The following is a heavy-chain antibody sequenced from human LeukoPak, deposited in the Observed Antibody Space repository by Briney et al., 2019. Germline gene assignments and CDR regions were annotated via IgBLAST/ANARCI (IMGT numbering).Heavy chain of an antibody. CDR3: AKGDTAMIRRYYFDT. D-gene: IGHD5-18*01. V-gene: IGHV3-23*01. CDR2: ISGSGGSA. Sequence: GGSLRLSCAASGFTFDKCVVSWVRQAPGKGLEWVSVISGSGGSAYYADSVKGRFTISRDSSTDTLYLQMNSLGAEDTAVYYCAKGDTAMIRRYYFDTWGQGTLVTVSS. CDR1: GFTFDKCV. J-gene: IGHJ4*02.